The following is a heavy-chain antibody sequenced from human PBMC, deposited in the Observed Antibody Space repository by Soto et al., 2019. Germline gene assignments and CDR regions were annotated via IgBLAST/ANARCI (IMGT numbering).Heavy chain of an antibody. D-gene: IGHD1-26*01. V-gene: IGHV3-23*01. J-gene: IGHJ3*02. CDR2: ISGSGGST. Sequence: GESLKISCAASGFTFSSYAMSWVRQAPGKGLEWVSAISGSGGSTYYADSVKGRFTISRDNSKNTLYLQMNSLRAEDTTVYYCAKEGANSDAFDIWGQGTMVTVSS. CDR1: GFTFSSYA. CDR3: AKEGANSDAFDI.